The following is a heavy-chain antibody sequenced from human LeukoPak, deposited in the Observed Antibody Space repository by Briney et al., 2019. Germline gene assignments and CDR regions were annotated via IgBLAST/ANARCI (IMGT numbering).Heavy chain of an antibody. CDR2: ISYDGSNK. V-gene: IGHV3-30*01. CDR1: GFTFSSYA. Sequence: GGPLRLSCAASGFTFSSYAMLWVRQAPAKGLEWVAVISYDGSNKYYADSVKGRFTISRDNSKNTLYLQMNSLRAEDTAVYYCARDQGYDYYDSSGYVFWGQGTLVTVSS. D-gene: IGHD3-22*01. J-gene: IGHJ4*02. CDR3: ARDQGYDYYDSSGYVF.